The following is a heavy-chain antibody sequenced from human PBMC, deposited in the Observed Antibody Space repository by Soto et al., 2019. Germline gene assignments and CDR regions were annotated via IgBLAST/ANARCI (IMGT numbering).Heavy chain of an antibody. CDR3: ATEGGYSGSNFFGAY. V-gene: IGHV3-15*05. Sequence: PGGSLRLSCAASGFILSKAWMAWVRQAPGKGPGWVGRIKNKDSGGTTEYSSSVIGRFSISRDDSTNTLYLQMNSLKTEDTAVYYCATEGGYSGSNFFGAYWGQGTLVTAPQ. CDR2: IKNKDSGGTT. J-gene: IGHJ4*02. D-gene: IGHD5-18*01. CDR1: GFILSKAW.